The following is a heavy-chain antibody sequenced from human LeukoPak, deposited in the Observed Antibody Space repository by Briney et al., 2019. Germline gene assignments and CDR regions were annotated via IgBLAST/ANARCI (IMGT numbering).Heavy chain of an antibody. J-gene: IGHJ6*03. V-gene: IGHV1-69*05. CDR3: ASLRGGYYYYMDV. CDR1: GGTFSSYA. CDR2: IIPIFGTA. Sequence: SVKVPCKASGGTFSSYAISWVRQAPGQGLEWMGGIIPIFGTANYAQKFQGRVTITTDESTSTAYMELSSLRSEDTAVYYCASLRGGYYYYMDVWGKGTTVTVSS.